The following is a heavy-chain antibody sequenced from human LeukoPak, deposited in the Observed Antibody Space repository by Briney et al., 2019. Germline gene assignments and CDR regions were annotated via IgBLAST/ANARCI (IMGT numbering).Heavy chain of an antibody. CDR3: ARGGYFDL. CDR1: GGSISNYY. V-gene: IGHV4-59*01. Sequence: SETLSLTCIVSGGSISNYYWGWIRRPPGKGLEWIGYIYYSGSTNYNPSLKSRVTISVDTSKNQFSLKLSSVTAADTAVYYCARGGYFDLWGRGTLVTVSS. CDR2: IYYSGST. J-gene: IGHJ2*01.